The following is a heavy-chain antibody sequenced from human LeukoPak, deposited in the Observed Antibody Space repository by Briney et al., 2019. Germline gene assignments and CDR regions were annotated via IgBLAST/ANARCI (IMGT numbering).Heavy chain of an antibody. Sequence: PGGSLRLSCAASGFTFSSYAMNWVRQAPGKGLEWVSGISGSSGSKYYADSVKGRFTISRDNAKNSLYLQMNSLRAEDTAVYYCATLPGGYYGSGGWGQGTLVTVSS. J-gene: IGHJ4*02. D-gene: IGHD3-10*01. CDR2: ISGSSGSK. CDR3: ATLPGGYYGSGG. V-gene: IGHV3-21*01. CDR1: GFTFSSYA.